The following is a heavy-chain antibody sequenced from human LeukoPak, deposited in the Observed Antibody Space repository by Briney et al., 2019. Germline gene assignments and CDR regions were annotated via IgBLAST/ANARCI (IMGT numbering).Heavy chain of an antibody. J-gene: IGHJ4*02. D-gene: IGHD3-10*01. CDR1: GFTFSSYA. CDR3: AKSYYRSGTYYKPPFDY. Sequence: GGSLRLSCAASGFTFSSYAMSWVRQAPGKGLEWVSAISGSGGSTYYADSVKGRVTISRDNSKNTLYLQMNSLRAEDTAVYYCAKSYYRSGTYYKPPFDYWGQGTLVTVSS. CDR2: ISGSGGST. V-gene: IGHV3-23*01.